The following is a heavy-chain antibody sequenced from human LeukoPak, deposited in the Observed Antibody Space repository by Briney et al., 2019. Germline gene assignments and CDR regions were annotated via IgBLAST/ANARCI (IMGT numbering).Heavy chain of an antibody. CDR3: ARVTEGYGFY. V-gene: IGHV3-21*04. CDR2: VGGDGRVT. D-gene: IGHD3-3*01. Sequence: PGGSLRLSCAASGFTFGTYVMSWVRQAPGKGLEWVSSVGGDGRVTYYADSVKGRFTISRDNAKNSLYLQMNSLRAEDTAVYYCARVTEGYGFYWGQGTLVTVSS. J-gene: IGHJ4*02. CDR1: GFTFGTYV.